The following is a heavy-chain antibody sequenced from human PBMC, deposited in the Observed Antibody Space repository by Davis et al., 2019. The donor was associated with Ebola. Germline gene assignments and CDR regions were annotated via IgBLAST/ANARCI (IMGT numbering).Heavy chain of an antibody. CDR1: GFPFSSYG. CDR3: ARVSSHGDPDY. V-gene: IGHV3-33*01. CDR2: IWSDGSNK. J-gene: IGHJ4*02. Sequence: PGGSLRLSCAASGFPFSSYGMHWVRQAPRPGLEWVAVIWSDGSNKFYADSVKGRFTISRDNSKNILYLQMNSLRAEETAVYYWARVSSHGDPDYWGQGTLVTVSS. D-gene: IGHD4-17*01.